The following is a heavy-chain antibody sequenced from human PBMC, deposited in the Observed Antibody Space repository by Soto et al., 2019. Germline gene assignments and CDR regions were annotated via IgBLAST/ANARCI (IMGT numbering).Heavy chain of an antibody. Sequence: GPSVKVSCKASGYTFTGYYMHWVRQAPGQGLEWMGWINPNSGGTNYAQKFQGWVTMTRDTSISTAYMELSRLRSDDTAVYYCARDSGDDSSGYYYFDYWGQGTLVTVSS. CDR2: INPNSGGT. D-gene: IGHD3-22*01. CDR3: ARDSGDDSSGYYYFDY. CDR1: GYTFTGYY. J-gene: IGHJ4*02. V-gene: IGHV1-2*04.